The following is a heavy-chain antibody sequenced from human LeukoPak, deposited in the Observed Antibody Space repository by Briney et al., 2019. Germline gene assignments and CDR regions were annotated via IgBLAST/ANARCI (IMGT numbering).Heavy chain of an antibody. CDR3: ARDYGDYGEPIDY. CDR2: INHSGST. CDR1: GGSFSGYY. J-gene: IGHJ4*02. V-gene: IGHV4-34*01. D-gene: IGHD4-17*01. Sequence: PSETLSLTCAVYGGSFSGYYWSWIRQPPGKGLEWIGEINHSGSTNYNPSLKSRVTMSVDTSKNQFSLKLSSVTAADTAVYYCARDYGDYGEPIDYWGQGTLVTVSS.